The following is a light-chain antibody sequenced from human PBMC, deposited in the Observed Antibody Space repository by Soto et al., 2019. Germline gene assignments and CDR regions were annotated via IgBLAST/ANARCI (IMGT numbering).Light chain of an antibody. CDR2: GAF. CDR1: PSVTNY. J-gene: IGKJ1*01. V-gene: IGKV3-11*01. CDR3: QHYNSYSWT. Sequence: EIVLTQSPATLSLSPGERATLSCRASPSVTNYLAWYQQKPGQPPRLLIYGAFNRAAGIPARFSGSGSGTDFTLTISSLEPEDSATYYCQHYNSYSWTFGQGTKVEIK.